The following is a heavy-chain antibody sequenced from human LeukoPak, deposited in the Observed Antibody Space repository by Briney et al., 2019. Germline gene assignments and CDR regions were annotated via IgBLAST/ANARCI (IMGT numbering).Heavy chain of an antibody. CDR2: ISSSSSYI. D-gene: IGHD3-22*01. Sequence: GGSLRLSCAASGFTFSSYSMNWVRQAPGKGLEWVSSISSSSSYIYYADSVKGRFTISRDNAKNSLYLQMNSLRAEDTAVYYCASLQYYYDSSGPGYYYYMDVWGKGTTVTISS. J-gene: IGHJ6*03. CDR3: ASLQYYYDSSGPGYYYYMDV. V-gene: IGHV3-21*01. CDR1: GFTFSSYS.